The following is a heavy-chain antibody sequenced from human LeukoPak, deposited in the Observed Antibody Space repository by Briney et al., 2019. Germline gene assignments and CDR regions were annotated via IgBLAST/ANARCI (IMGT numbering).Heavy chain of an antibody. CDR1: GFTFSDYY. V-gene: IGHV3-11*01. CDR2: ISSSGSTI. Sequence: GGSLRLSCAASGFTFSDYYMSWIRQTPGKGLEWVSYISSSGSTIYYADSVKGRFIISRDNAKNSLCLQMNSLRAEDTAVYYCARAKGYSYGYYFDYWSQGTLVTVSS. J-gene: IGHJ4*02. CDR3: ARAKGYSYGYYFDY. D-gene: IGHD5-18*01.